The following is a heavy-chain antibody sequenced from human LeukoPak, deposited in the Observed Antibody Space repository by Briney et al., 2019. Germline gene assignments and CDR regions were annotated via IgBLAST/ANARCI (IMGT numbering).Heavy chain of an antibody. Sequence: SETLSLTCAVYGGSFSGYYWSWIRQPPGKGLEWIGEINHSGSTNYNPSLKSRVTISVDTSKNQFSLKLSSVTAADTAVYYCARGHRQLWFGEDAFDIWGQGTMVTVSS. CDR2: INHSGST. CDR3: ARGHRQLWFGEDAFDI. CDR1: GGSFSGYY. J-gene: IGHJ3*02. V-gene: IGHV4-34*01. D-gene: IGHD3-10*01.